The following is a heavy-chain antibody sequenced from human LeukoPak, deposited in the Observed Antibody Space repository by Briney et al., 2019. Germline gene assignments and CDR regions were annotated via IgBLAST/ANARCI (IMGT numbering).Heavy chain of an antibody. V-gene: IGHV1-18*01. J-gene: IGHJ4*02. CDR2: ISAYNGNT. Sequence: RASVKVSCKASGYTFTSYGISWVRQAPGQGLEWMGWISAYNGNTNYAQKPQGRVTMTTDTSTSTAYMELRSLRSDDTAVYYCARGGLYYYDSSGLDYWGQGTLVTVSS. D-gene: IGHD3-22*01. CDR3: ARGGLYYYDSSGLDY. CDR1: GYTFTSYG.